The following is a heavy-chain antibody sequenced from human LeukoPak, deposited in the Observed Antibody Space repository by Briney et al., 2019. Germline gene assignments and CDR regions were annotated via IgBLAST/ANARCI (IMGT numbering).Heavy chain of an antibody. D-gene: IGHD3-22*01. CDR2: ISSSGSNT. V-gene: IGHV3-48*03. CDR3: AAYYYDSSPKAV. CDR1: GFAFSTYE. J-gene: IGHJ3*01. Sequence: PGGSLRLSCAASGFAFSTYEMNWVRQAPGKGLEWVSFISSSGSNTYYADSVKGRLTISRDNAKSSLYLQMNSLRAEDTAVYYCAAYYYDSSPKAVWGQGTMVTVSS.